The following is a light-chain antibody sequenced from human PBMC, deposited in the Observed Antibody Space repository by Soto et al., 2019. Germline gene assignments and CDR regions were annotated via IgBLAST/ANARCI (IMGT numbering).Light chain of an antibody. CDR3: CSYAGSDTYV. J-gene: IGLJ1*01. CDR1: SSDVGGHNY. Sequence: QSALTQPRSVSGSPGQSVTISCTGTSSDVGGHNYVSWYQQYPGKAPKLLLSSVTKRPSGVPDRFSGSKSGNPASLTISGLQAEDEADYYCCSYAGSDTYVFGTGTKLTVL. CDR2: SVT. V-gene: IGLV2-11*01.